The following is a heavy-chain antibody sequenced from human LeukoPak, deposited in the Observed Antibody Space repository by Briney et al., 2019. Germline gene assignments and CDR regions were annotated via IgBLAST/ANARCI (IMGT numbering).Heavy chain of an antibody. Sequence: PSETLSLTCTVSGGSISSYYWSWIRQPPGKGLEWIGYIYHSGSTYYNPSLKSRVTISVDRSKNQFSSKLSSVTAADTAVYYCARSRVELRFLEPWLPTNWFDPWGQGTLVTVSS. CDR2: IYHSGST. V-gene: IGHV4-59*12. J-gene: IGHJ5*02. CDR3: ARSRVELRFLEPWLPTNWFDP. CDR1: GGSISSYY. D-gene: IGHD3-3*01.